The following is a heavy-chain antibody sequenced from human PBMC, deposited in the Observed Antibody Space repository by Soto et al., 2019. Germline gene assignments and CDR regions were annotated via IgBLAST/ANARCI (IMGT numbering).Heavy chain of an antibody. V-gene: IGHV1-18*04. J-gene: IGHJ6*02. CDR3: ARGLLAYFGMDV. Sequence: QVQLVQSGGEVKKPGASVRVSCKASGYTFNIYGISWVRQAPGQGLEWMAWISAHNGNKHYAEKFQGRVSTTTDTSTSTAYMEVRTLKTDDTAVYYCARGLLAYFGMDVWGQGTTVTVS. D-gene: IGHD1-26*01. CDR2: ISAHNGNK. CDR1: GYTFNIYG.